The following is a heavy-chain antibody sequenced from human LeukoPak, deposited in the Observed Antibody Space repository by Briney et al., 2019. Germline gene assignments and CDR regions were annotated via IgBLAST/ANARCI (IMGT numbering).Heavy chain of an antibody. CDR2: IYYSGST. D-gene: IGHD5-24*01. Sequence: PSETLSLTCTVSGGSISSGGYYWSWIRQHPGKGLEWIGYIYYSGSTYHNPSLKSRVTISVDTSKNQFSLKLSSVTAADTAVYYCARSGVDGYNGPVLFDYWGQGTLVTVSS. CDR3: ARSGVDGYNGPVLFDY. V-gene: IGHV4-31*03. J-gene: IGHJ4*02. CDR1: GGSISSGGYY.